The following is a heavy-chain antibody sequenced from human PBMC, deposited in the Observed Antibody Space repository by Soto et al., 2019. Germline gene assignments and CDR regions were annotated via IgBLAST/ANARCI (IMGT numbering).Heavy chain of an antibody. V-gene: IGHV3-7*03. CDR1: GFTFNRYW. J-gene: IGHJ5*02. CDR2: IKQDGSEK. CDR3: ARDDYSDYDKWFHP. Sequence: EVQVVASGGGLVQPGGSLRLSCVGSGFTFNRYWMIWVRQAPGKGLEWVANIKQDGSEKNYVDSVKGRFTISRDNAKNSLYLPLNSLRAEDTAIYYWARDDYSDYDKWFHPWGPGTQVNVAS. D-gene: IGHD4-17*01.